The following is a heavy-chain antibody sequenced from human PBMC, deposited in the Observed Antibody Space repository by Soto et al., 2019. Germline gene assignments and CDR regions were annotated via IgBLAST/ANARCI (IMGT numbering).Heavy chain of an antibody. Sequence: GGSLRLSCAASGFTFSSYAMHWVRQAPGKGLEWVAVISYDGSNKYYADSVKGRFTISRDNSKNTLYLQMNSLRAEDTAVYYCAKADYYGSGNNYYYYYGMDVWGQGTTVTVSS. CDR1: GFTFSSYA. CDR2: ISYDGSNK. CDR3: AKADYYGSGNNYYYYYGMDV. D-gene: IGHD3-10*01. V-gene: IGHV3-30-3*01. J-gene: IGHJ6*02.